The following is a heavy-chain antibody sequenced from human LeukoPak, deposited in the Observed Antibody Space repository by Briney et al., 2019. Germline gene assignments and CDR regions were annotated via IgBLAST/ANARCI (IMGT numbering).Heavy chain of an antibody. CDR2: ISYNGSNK. CDR3: ARGPGPIAGAKNPFDI. CDR1: GFTFSAYA. J-gene: IGHJ3*02. Sequence: GGSLRLSCAASGFTFSAYAMHWVRQAPGKGLEWVAVISYNGSNKYYADSVKGRFTISGDKSKNTLYLQMNSLRPEDTAVYYCARGPGPIAGAKNPFDIWGQGTMVTVSS. V-gene: IGHV3-30*01. D-gene: IGHD1-26*01.